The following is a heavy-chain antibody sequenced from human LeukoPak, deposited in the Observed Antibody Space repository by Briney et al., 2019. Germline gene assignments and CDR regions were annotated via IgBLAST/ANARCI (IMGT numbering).Heavy chain of an antibody. CDR2: IYSGGST. J-gene: IGHJ4*02. CDR3: AGRPTGYSSGYIH. V-gene: IGHV3-53*01. Sequence: GGCLRLSCAASGFTFSDYWIHWVRQAPGKGLEWVSVIYSGGSTYYADSVKGRFTISRDNSENIVYLQMNNLRVEDTAVYYCAGRPTGYSSGYIHWGQGTLVTVSS. D-gene: IGHD5-18*01. CDR1: GFTFSDYW.